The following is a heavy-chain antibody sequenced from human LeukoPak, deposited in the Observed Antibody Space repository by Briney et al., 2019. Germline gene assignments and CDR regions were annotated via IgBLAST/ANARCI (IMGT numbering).Heavy chain of an antibody. D-gene: IGHD3-22*01. J-gene: IGHJ4*02. CDR1: GFTFSSYA. CDR3: ARDMYYYDSSGYSRAY. Sequence: GGSLRLSCAASGFTFSSYAMTWVRQAPGKGLEWVSAISTSGRSTYYADSVKGRFTISRDNAKNSLYLQMNSLRAEDTAVYYCARDMYYYDSSGYSRAYWGQGTLVTVSS. V-gene: IGHV3-23*01. CDR2: ISTSGRST.